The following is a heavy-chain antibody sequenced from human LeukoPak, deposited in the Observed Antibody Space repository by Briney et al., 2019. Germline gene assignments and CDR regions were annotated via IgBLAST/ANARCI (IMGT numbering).Heavy chain of an antibody. J-gene: IGHJ4*02. CDR2: ISGSGGST. D-gene: IGHD3-22*01. CDR3: AKDSLRAYYYDSSGYSSFDY. Sequence: KAGGSLRLSCAASGSTFSGYVMTWVRQPPGKGLQWVADISGSGGSTYYADSVKGRFTISRDNSKNTLYLQMNSLRAEDTAVYYCAKDSLRAYYYDSSGYSSFDYWGQGTLVTVSS. CDR1: GSTFSGYV. V-gene: IGHV3-23*01.